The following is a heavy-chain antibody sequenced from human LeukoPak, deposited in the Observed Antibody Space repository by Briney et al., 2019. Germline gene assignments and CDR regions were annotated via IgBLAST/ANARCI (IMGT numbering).Heavy chain of an antibody. J-gene: IGHJ4*02. D-gene: IGHD5-18*01. CDR1: GFTFNYAW. CDR2: IKSKTDGETT. CDR3: TTAPSGYAYMNGWHLDY. V-gene: IGHV3-15*01. Sequence: PGGSLRLSCAASGFTFNYAWMSWVRQAPGKRLEWDGRIKSKTDGETTDYAAPVKGRFTISRDDSKNTLYLQMNSLKTEDTALYYWTTAPSGYAYMNGWHLDYWGQGALVTVSS.